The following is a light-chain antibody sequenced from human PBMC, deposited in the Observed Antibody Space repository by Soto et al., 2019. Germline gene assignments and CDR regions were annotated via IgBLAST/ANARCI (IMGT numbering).Light chain of an antibody. Sequence: QSALTQSGSVSGSPGQSVTISCTGTSSDVGAYNYVSWYQQYPGKAPKLMIYDVSTWPSGISNRFSDSKTGNTASLTISGLHAEYEADYYCRSYTSSGNYVFGTGTKVTVL. CDR3: RSYTSSGNYV. CDR1: SSDVGAYNY. CDR2: DVS. V-gene: IGLV2-14*01. J-gene: IGLJ1*01.